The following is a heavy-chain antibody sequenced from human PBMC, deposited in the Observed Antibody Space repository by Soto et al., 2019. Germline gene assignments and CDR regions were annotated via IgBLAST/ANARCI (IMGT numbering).Heavy chain of an antibody. V-gene: IGHV1-3*01. CDR3: ARDHSGRNFYFYYGVDV. J-gene: IGHJ6*02. CDR2: INAGNGNI. CDR1: GYTFTNYA. Sequence: QVQLVQSGAEVKKPGASVKVSCKASGYTFTNYAIHWVRQAPGQRFEWMGWINAGNGNIKYSQKFQGRVTITRDTSXRXAYMELSNLRSEDTAVYYCARDHSGRNFYFYYGVDVWGQGTTVTVSS. D-gene: IGHD1-26*01.